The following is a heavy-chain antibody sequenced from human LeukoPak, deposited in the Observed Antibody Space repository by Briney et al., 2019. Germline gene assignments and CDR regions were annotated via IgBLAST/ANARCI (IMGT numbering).Heavy chain of an antibody. CDR1: GFTFSSYW. CDR2: IKQDGSEK. Sequence: PGRSLRLSCAASGFTFSSYWMSWVRQAPGKGLEWVANIKQDGSEKYYVDSVKGRFTISRDNAKNSLYLQMNSLRAEDTAVYYCARDMGYGSGSYDWFDPWGQGTLVTVSS. CDR3: ARDMGYGSGSYDWFDP. J-gene: IGHJ5*02. V-gene: IGHV3-7*01. D-gene: IGHD3-10*01.